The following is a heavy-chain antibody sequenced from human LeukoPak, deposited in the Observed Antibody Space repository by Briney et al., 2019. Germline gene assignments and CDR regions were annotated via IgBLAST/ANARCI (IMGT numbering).Heavy chain of an antibody. D-gene: IGHD3-10*01. Sequence: GGSLRLSCAASGFTFSTYAMHWVRQAPGKGLEWVAFIRYDGNDKYYAESVKGRFTISRDTSKNTLYLHMNSLRAEDTAVYYCAKGLMRDRWFGESWGQGTLVTVSS. CDR1: GFTFSTYA. CDR3: AKGLMRDRWFGES. J-gene: IGHJ5*02. CDR2: IRYDGNDK. V-gene: IGHV3-30*02.